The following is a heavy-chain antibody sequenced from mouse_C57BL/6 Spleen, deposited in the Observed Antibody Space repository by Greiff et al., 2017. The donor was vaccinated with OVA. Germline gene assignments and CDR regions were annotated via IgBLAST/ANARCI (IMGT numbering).Heavy chain of an antibody. V-gene: IGHV5-16*01. CDR1: GFTFSDYY. Sequence: EVKLVESEGGLVQPGRSLKLSCTASGFTFSDYYMAWVRQVPEKGLEWVANINSDGSSTYSLDSLKSRFLFSRDNAKNILYLQMCRLKSEDTATYYCARDALELGLRDYWGQGTTLTVSS. D-gene: IGHD4-1*01. CDR2: INSDGSST. CDR3: ARDALELGLRDY. J-gene: IGHJ2*01.